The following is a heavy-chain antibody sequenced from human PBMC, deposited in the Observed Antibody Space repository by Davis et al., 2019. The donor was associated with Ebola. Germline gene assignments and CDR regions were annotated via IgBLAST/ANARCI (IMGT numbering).Heavy chain of an antibody. V-gene: IGHV2-26*01. D-gene: IGHD3-3*01. Sequence: SGPTLVTPTETLTLTCTVSGFSLSEYGVGVSWIRQPTGKALEWLTHIFSNDEKSYSASLKSRLTISKDTSKRQVVLTMTNVDPVDTATYYCARIREGDYDQRSGFPKNWFDPWGQGILVTVSS. CDR2: IFSNDEK. CDR3: ARIREGDYDQRSGFPKNWFDP. CDR1: GFSLSEYGVG. J-gene: IGHJ5*02.